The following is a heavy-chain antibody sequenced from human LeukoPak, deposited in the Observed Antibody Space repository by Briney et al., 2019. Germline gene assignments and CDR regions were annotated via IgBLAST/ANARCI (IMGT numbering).Heavy chain of an antibody. Sequence: LGTPSLTSTVSGGSISSSSYYGGWIRQPPGKGLEWIGSIYYSGSTYYNPSLKSRVTISVDTSKNQFSLKLSSVTAADTAVYYCASWGYGDYVDYWGQGTLVTVSS. J-gene: IGHJ4*02. CDR3: ASWGYGDYVDY. CDR2: IYYSGST. D-gene: IGHD4-17*01. V-gene: IGHV4-39*05. CDR1: GGSISSSSYY.